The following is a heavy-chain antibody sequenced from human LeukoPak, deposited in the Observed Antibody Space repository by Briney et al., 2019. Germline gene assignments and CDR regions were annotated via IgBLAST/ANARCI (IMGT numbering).Heavy chain of an antibody. D-gene: IGHD3-10*01. CDR1: GFTFSSYA. CDR2: IWYDGSNK. V-gene: IGHV3-33*08. J-gene: IGHJ6*04. CDR3: ARSGSGSYYVGWADYYYYGMDV. Sequence: QPGASLRLSCAASGFTFSSYAMSWVRQAPGKGLEWVAVIWYDGSNKYYADSVKGRFTISRDNSKNTLYLQMNSLRAEDTAVYYCARSGSGSYYVGWADYYYYGMDVWGKGTTVTVSS.